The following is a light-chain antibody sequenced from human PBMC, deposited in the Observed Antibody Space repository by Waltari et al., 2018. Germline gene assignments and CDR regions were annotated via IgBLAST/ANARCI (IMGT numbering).Light chain of an antibody. J-gene: IGKJ1*01. V-gene: IGKV1-5*01. CDR3: QQYNGYSGT. Sequence: DIQMTQSPSTLSASVGARGTITCRASQSSSRWLAWYQHKPGKAPKLLIYAASSLQNGVPSRFSSSGSDTEFTLTISSLQPDDFATYYCQQYNGYSGTFGQGTKVEIK. CDR2: AAS. CDR1: QSSSRW.